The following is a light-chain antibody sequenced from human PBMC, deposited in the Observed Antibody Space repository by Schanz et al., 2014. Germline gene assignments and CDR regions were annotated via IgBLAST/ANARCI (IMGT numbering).Light chain of an antibody. J-gene: IGLJ2*01. CDR3: CSYAGSTSVV. CDR1: SSDVGGYNL. V-gene: IGLV2-23*01. Sequence: QSVLTQPASVSGSPGQSITISCTGTSSDVGGYNLVSWYQQDAGKAPKLIIYEGSKRPSGVSHRFSGSKSGSTASLRISELQVEDESNYSCCSYAGSTSVVFGGGTKLTVL. CDR2: EGS.